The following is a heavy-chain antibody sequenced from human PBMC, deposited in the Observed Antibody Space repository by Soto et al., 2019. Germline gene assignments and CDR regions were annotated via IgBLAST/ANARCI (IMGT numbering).Heavy chain of an antibody. D-gene: IGHD3-10*01. Sequence: PSETLSLTCTVSGGSISSGGYSWSWIRQHPGKGLEWIGYIYYSGSTYYNPSLKSRVTISVDTSKNQFSLKLSSVTAADTAVYYCATRITMVRGVILKVPLQRYYFDYRGQGTLGTVSS. CDR2: IYYSGST. CDR3: ATRITMVRGVILKVPLQRYYFDY. J-gene: IGHJ4*02. V-gene: IGHV4-31*03. CDR1: GGSISSGGYS.